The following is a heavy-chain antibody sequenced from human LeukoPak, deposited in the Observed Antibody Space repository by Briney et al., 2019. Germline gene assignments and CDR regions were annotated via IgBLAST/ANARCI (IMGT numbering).Heavy chain of an antibody. CDR3: ARRRYFDY. J-gene: IGHJ4*02. CDR1: GGSFSGYY. Sequence: PSETLSLTCAVYGGSFSGYYWSWIRQPPGKGLEWIGEINHSGGTNYNPSLKSRVTISVDTSKNQFSLKLSSVTAADTAVYYCARRRYFDYWGQGTLVTVSP. CDR2: INHSGGT. V-gene: IGHV4-34*01.